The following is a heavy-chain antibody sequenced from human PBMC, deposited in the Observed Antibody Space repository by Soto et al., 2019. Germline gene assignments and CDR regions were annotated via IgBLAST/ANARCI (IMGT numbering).Heavy chain of an antibody. D-gene: IGHD2-15*01. J-gene: IGHJ5*02. CDR1: GFSVSSNY. Sequence: GSLRLSCAISGFSVSSNYLSWIRRAPGKGLEWVSYISSGSGYTDYADSVKGRFTISRDNAKSTLFLQMNSLRDEDTAVYYCAREFCSGGNCYTYYFDPWGQGIPVTVSS. V-gene: IGHV3-11*06. CDR3: AREFCSGGNCYTYYFDP. CDR2: ISSGSGYT.